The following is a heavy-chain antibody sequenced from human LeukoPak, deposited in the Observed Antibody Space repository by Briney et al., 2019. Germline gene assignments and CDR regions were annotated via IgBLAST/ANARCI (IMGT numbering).Heavy chain of an antibody. V-gene: IGHV1-69*05. CDR2: IIPIFGTA. J-gene: IGHJ6*03. CDR3: ASAPCDFWSGYYIYYYYYMDV. CDR1: GGTFSSYA. Sequence: SVKVSCKASGGTFSSYAISWVLQAPGQGLEWMGGIIPIFGTANYAQKFQGRVTITTDESTSTAYMELSSLRSEDTAVYYCASAPCDFWSGYYIYYYYYMDVWGKGTTVTVSS. D-gene: IGHD3-3*01.